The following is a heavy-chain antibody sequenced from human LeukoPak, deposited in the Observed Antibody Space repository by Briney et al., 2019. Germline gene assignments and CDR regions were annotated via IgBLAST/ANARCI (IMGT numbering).Heavy chain of an antibody. V-gene: IGHV1-69*05. CDR1: GGTFSSYA. D-gene: IGHD1-26*01. CDR3: AKDDTSGSSHDY. J-gene: IGHJ4*02. CDR2: IIPIFGTA. Sequence: ASVKVSCKASGGTFSSYAISWVRQAPGQGLEWMGGIIPIFGTANYAQKFQGRVTITTDESTSTAYMELSSLRSEDTAVYYCAKDDTSGSSHDYWGQGTLVTVSS.